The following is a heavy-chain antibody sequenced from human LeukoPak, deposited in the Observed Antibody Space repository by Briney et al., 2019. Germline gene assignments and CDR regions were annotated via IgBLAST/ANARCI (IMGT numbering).Heavy chain of an antibody. J-gene: IGHJ4*02. CDR1: GGSFSGYY. D-gene: IGHD3-22*01. CDR2: INHSGST. Sequence: SETLSLTCAVYGGSFSGYYWSWIRQPPGKGLEWIGEINHSGSTNYNPSLKSRVTISVDTSKNQFSLRLSSVTAADTAVYYCARVTGYIVEDYFDYWGQGTLVTASS. V-gene: IGHV4-34*01. CDR3: ARVTGYIVEDYFDY.